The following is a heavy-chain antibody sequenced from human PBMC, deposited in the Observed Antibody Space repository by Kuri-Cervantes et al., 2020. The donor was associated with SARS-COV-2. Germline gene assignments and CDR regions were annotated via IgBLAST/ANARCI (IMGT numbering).Heavy chain of an antibody. V-gene: IGHV3-7*03. CDR2: IKEDGSGQ. CDR3: ARRYTDVLGFLEWPGKTQYYYYIDV. D-gene: IGHD3-3*01. Sequence: GESLKISWAASGVIFSNFWRNWVRQAPGKGLEWVAKIKEDGSGQYYVDSVKGRFTISRDNAKNTLYLQMNSLRAEDTAVYYCARRYTDVLGFLEWPGKTQYYYYIDVWGKGTTVTVSS. CDR1: GVIFSNFW. J-gene: IGHJ6*03.